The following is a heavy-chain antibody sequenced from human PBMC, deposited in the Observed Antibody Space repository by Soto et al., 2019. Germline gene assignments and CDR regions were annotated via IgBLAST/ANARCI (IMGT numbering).Heavy chain of an antibody. V-gene: IGHV1-18*04. J-gene: IGHJ4*02. D-gene: IGHD6-19*01. CDR2: ISTFNGNA. Sequence: QVQLVQSGAEVKKPGASVKVSCKASGYTFSSNGVSWVRQAPGQGLEWMGWISTFNGNANYAQKFQGRVTMTTDTSTNTAYMELTSLSSDDTAVYYCARLHGYSSGWYDYWGQATLVTVSS. CDR3: ARLHGYSSGWYDY. CDR1: GYTFSSNG.